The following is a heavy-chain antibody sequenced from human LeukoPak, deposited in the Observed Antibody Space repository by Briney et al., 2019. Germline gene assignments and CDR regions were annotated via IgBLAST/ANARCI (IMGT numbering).Heavy chain of an antibody. D-gene: IGHD1-1*01. J-gene: IGHJ5*02. CDR1: GFTFSSYA. Sequence: GGSLRLSCAASGFTFSSYAMSWVRQAPGKGLEWVSAISGSGGSTYYADSVKGRFTISRDNSKNTLYLQMNSLRAEDTAVYFCARGASLNWRVGLNYFHPWGPGTLVTVSS. CDR3: ARGASLNWRVGLNYFHP. CDR2: ISGSGGST. V-gene: IGHV3-23*01.